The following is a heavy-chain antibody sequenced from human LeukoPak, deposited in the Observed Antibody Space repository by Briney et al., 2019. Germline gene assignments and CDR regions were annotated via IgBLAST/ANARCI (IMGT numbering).Heavy chain of an antibody. V-gene: IGHV3-33*01. Sequence: GRSLRLSCAASGFIFSNYGMHWVRQAPGGGREGVAVIWHDGSQKYYADSVKGRVTISRDNSRKTLYLQMNSLRAEDTAVYYCARDQRVAYSSSWYGGAFDIWGQGTMVTVSS. CDR2: IWHDGSQK. CDR3: ARDQRVAYSSSWYGGAFDI. J-gene: IGHJ3*02. CDR1: GFIFSNYG. D-gene: IGHD6-13*01.